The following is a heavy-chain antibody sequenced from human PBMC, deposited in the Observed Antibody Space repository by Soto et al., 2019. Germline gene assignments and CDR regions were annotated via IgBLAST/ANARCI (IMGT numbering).Heavy chain of an antibody. J-gene: IGHJ2*01. D-gene: IGHD2-15*01. CDR1: GYTFNNYG. V-gene: IGHV1-18*01. CDR2: IGPYNGNT. Sequence: QVQLVQSGAEVKKPGASVKVSCKASGYTFNNYGINWVRQAPGQGLEWMGWIGPYNGNTDHAQNFQGRVTMTTDTSTNTAYMELRSLRSDDTALYYCARCYCSVGSCYTCWHFDLWGRCTLVTVSS. CDR3: ARCYCSVGSCYTCWHFDL.